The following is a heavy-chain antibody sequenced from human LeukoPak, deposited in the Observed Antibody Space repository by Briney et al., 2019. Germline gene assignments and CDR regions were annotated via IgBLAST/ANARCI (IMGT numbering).Heavy chain of an antibody. CDR3: ARHAYYDFWSGYGPWYYYYMDV. V-gene: IGHV4-4*09. J-gene: IGHJ6*03. Sequence: SETLSLTCTVSGGSISSYYWSWIRQPPGKGLEWIGYIYTSGSTNYNPSLKSRVTISVDTSKNQFSLKLSSVTAADTAVYYCARHAYYDFWSGYGPWYYYYMDVWGKGTTVTVSS. CDR1: GGSISSYY. CDR2: IYTSGST. D-gene: IGHD3-3*01.